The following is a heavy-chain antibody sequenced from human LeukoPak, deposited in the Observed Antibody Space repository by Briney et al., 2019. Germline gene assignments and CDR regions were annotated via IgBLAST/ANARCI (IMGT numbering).Heavy chain of an antibody. CDR1: GFTFSSYG. CDR3: AKARKLLYLDY. V-gene: IGHV3-30*18. CDR2: IAYDGSNK. Sequence: PGRSLRLCCAASGFTFSSYGMHWVRQAPGKGLEWVAVIAYDGSNKYYADSVKGRFTISRDNSKNTLYLQMNSLRSEDTAVYYCAKARKLLYLDYWGQGTLVTVSS. D-gene: IGHD3-10*01. J-gene: IGHJ4*02.